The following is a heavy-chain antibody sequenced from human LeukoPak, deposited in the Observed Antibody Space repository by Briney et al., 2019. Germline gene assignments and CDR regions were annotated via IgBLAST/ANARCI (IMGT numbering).Heavy chain of an antibody. CDR2: TYYRSKWYN. Sequence: SQTLSLTCAISGDSVTSSSAAWSWIRQSPSRGFEWLGRTYYRSKWYNDYAVSVKTRITIDPDTSKNQFSLQLNSMTPEDTAVYYCSREGSDGYLFDYWGQGTLVTVSS. CDR3: SREGSDGYLFDY. D-gene: IGHD5-18*01. CDR1: GDSVTSSSAA. J-gene: IGHJ4*02. V-gene: IGHV6-1*01.